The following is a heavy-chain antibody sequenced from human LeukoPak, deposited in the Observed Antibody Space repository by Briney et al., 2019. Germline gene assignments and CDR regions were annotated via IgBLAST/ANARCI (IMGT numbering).Heavy chain of an antibody. Sequence: ASVKVSCKASGYTFTSYYMHWVRQAPGQGLEWMGIINPSGGSTSYAQKFQGRVTMTRDTSTSTVYMELSSLRSEDTAVYYCASVTTDYSSGWLSPFDYWGQGTLVTVSS. D-gene: IGHD6-19*01. CDR3: ASVTTDYSSGWLSPFDY. V-gene: IGHV1-46*01. CDR1: GYTFTSYY. CDR2: INPSGGST. J-gene: IGHJ4*02.